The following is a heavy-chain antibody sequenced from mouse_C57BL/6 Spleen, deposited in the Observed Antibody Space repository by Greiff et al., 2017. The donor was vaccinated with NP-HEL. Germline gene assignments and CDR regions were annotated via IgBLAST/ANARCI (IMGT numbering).Heavy chain of an antibody. CDR2: IYPGDGDT. CDR3: AREGAIYSVAY. J-gene: IGHJ3*01. Sequence: QVQLQQSGPELVKPGASVKISCKASGYAFSSSWMNWVKQRPGKGLEWIGRIYPGDGDTNYNGKFKGKATLTADKSPSTAYMQLSSLTSEDSAVYFCAREGAIYSVAYWGQGTLVTVSA. CDR1: GYAFSSSW. V-gene: IGHV1-82*01. D-gene: IGHD2-1*01.